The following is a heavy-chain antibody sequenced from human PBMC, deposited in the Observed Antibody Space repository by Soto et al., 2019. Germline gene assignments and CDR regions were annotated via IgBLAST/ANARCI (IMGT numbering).Heavy chain of an antibody. V-gene: IGHV3-23*01. CDR1: GFSFSNYP. CDR2: ISARGDKT. D-gene: IGHD3-3*01. Sequence: EVQVLESGGGLVQPGGSLRLSCATSGFSFSNYPMTWVRQAPGKGLEWVSTISARGDKTYYAVSVKGRFTVSRDNSKNTLYLQMNTLGAEDTAIYYCTNYAFYGTPKPGAFEHGGQGTPVTVSS. CDR3: TNYAFYGTPKPGAFEH. J-gene: IGHJ4*02.